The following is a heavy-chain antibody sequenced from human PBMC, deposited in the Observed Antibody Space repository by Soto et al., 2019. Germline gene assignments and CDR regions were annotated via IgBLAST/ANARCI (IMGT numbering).Heavy chain of an antibody. CDR1: GGSISSYY. CDR2: IYYSGST. CDR3: ARGPGRIDY. J-gene: IGHJ4*02. D-gene: IGHD2-2*01. Sequence: QVQLQESGPGLVKPSETLSLTCTVSGGSISSYYWSWIRQPPGKGLEWIGYIYYSGSTNYNPSLKSRVTISVDRSKNQYSLKLTSVTAADTAVYYCARGPGRIDYWGQGTLVTVSS. V-gene: IGHV4-59*08.